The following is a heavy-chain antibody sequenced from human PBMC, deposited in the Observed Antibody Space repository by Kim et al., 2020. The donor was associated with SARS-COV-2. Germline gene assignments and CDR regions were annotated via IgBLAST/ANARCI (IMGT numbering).Heavy chain of an antibody. J-gene: IGHJ2*01. CDR2: INTNTGNP. V-gene: IGHV7-4-1*02. D-gene: IGHD3-10*01. CDR3: ARDGRIWFGELSTKYLYFDL. Sequence: ASVKVSCKASGYTFTSYAMNWVRQAPGQGLEWMGWINTNTGNPTYAQGFTGRFVFSLDTSVSTAYLQISSLKAEDTAVYYCARDGRIWFGELSTKYLYFDLWGRGTLVTVSS. CDR1: GYTFTSYA.